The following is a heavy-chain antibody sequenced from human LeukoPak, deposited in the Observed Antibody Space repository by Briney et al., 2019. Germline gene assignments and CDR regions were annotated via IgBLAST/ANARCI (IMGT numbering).Heavy chain of an antibody. D-gene: IGHD3/OR15-3a*01. V-gene: IGHV4-39*01. CDR3: ARQTGSGLFIPP. Sequence: SETLSLTCTVSGVSISSSNSYWGWIRQPPGKGLEWIGSIYYSGNTYYNASLKSQVSISIDTSKNQFSLRLTSVTAADTAVYYCARQTGSGLFIPPGGQGTLVTVSS. CDR2: IYYSGNT. J-gene: IGHJ4*02. CDR1: GVSISSSNSY.